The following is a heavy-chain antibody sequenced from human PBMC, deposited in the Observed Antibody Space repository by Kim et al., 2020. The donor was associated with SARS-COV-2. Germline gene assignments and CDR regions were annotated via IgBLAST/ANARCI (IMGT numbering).Heavy chain of an antibody. J-gene: IGHJ4*02. CDR1: GGSFSGYY. CDR3: ATSGDCSGGSCYARIDY. V-gene: IGHV4-34*01. D-gene: IGHD2-15*01. CDR2: INHSGST. Sequence: SETLSLTCAVYGGSFSGYYWSWIRQPPGKGPEWIGEINHSGSTNYNPSLKSRVTISVDTSKNQFSLKLSSVTAADTAVYYCATSGDCSGGSCYARIDYWGQGTLVTVSS.